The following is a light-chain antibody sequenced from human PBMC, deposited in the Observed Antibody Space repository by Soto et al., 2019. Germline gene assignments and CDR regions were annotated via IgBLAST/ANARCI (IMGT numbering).Light chain of an antibody. Sequence: DIQMTQSPSTLSASEGDRVTITCWASQSIDNWLAWYQQKPGKAPKLLIYKASTLESGVPSRFSGSGSGTEFTLTLSSLQPDDFATSYCQQYSSYSSGTFGQGTKVEIK. CDR1: QSIDNW. J-gene: IGKJ1*01. CDR2: KAS. V-gene: IGKV1-5*03. CDR3: QQYSSYSSGT.